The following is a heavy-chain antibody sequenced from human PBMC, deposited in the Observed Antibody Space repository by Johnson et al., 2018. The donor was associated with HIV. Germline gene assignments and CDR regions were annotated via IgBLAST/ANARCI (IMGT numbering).Heavy chain of an antibody. J-gene: IGHJ3*02. D-gene: IGHD6-13*01. CDR2: ISGSGGST. Sequence: VQLVESGGGVVQPGRSRRLSCAASGFTFSSYGMHWVRQAPGKGLEWVSAISGSGGSTYYADSVKGRFTISRDNSKNTLYLQMNSLRAEDTAVYYCANNLQQLATNDAFDIWGQGTMVTVSS. V-gene: IGHV3-23*04. CDR1: GFTFSSYG. CDR3: ANNLQQLATNDAFDI.